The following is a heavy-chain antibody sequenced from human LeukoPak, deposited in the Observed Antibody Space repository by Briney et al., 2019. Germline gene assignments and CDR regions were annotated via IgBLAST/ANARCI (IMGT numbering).Heavy chain of an antibody. D-gene: IGHD6-13*01. CDR2: FSAYNGNT. CDR1: GYTFSNYG. Sequence: ASVKVSCKASGYTFSNYGINWVRQAPGQGLEWMGWFSAYNGNTNYAANLQGRVTMTTDTSASTAYMELTSLRSEDTAVYYCARGVVGSSWYFDYWGQGSLVIVSS. J-gene: IGHJ4*02. V-gene: IGHV1-18*01. CDR3: ARGVVGSSWYFDY.